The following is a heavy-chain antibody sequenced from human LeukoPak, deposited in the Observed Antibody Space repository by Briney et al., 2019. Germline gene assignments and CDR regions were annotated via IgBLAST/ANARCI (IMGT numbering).Heavy chain of an antibody. D-gene: IGHD3-22*01. CDR2: IYYSGST. CDR3: AVRENYYDSSGNAFDI. Sequence: SETLSLTCTVSGGSISSSSYYWGWIRQPPGKGLEWIGSIYYSGSTYYNPSLKSRVTISVDTSKNQFSLKLSSVTAADTAVYYCAVRENYYDSSGNAFDIWGQGTMVTVSS. V-gene: IGHV4-39*07. J-gene: IGHJ3*02. CDR1: GGSISSSSYY.